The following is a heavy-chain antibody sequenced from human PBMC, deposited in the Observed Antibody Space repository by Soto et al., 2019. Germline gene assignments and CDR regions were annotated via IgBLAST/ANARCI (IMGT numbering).Heavy chain of an antibody. CDR2: IYYSGST. D-gene: IGHD3-22*01. V-gene: IGHV4-30-4*01. Sequence: SETLSLTCTVSGGSIGSGDYYWSWMTQPPGKGLEWIGYIYYSGSTYYNSSIKSRLTISVDTSNNQLSLKLTSVTAADTAVYYCARGSGDSSGYYGALGYWGPGTLVTVSS. CDR1: GGSIGSGDYY. CDR3: ARGSGDSSGYYGALGY. J-gene: IGHJ4*02.